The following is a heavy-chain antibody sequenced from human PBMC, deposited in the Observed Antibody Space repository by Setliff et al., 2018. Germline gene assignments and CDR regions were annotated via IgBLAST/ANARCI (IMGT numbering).Heavy chain of an antibody. CDR1: GDSISASY. CDR2: IYYSGIT. Sequence: SETLSLTCTVSGDSISASYWSWIRQSPGRRLEWIGYIYYSGITKYSPSLNGRVTISADTSKNQFSLTLTSVTAADTAVYYCARVGDRDGYSFLLDYWGQGTPVTVS. J-gene: IGHJ4*02. D-gene: IGHD3-10*01. CDR3: ARVGDRDGYSFLLDY. V-gene: IGHV4-59*01.